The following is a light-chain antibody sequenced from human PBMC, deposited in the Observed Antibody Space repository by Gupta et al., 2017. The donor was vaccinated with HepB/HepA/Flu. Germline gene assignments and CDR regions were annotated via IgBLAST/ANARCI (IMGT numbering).Light chain of an antibody. V-gene: IGKV2-30*01. J-gene: IGKJ4*01. Sequence: DVVLTQSPLSLPVTLGQPASISCRSSQSLVFSDGNTFLHWFQQRPGQSPRRLLYQVSKRDSGVPEGFSGSGAGTDFTLRINRGEAEDVAIYDGLKVTHWTTFAGGTKVKIK. CDR3: LKVTHWTT. CDR1: QSLVFSDGNTF. CDR2: QVS.